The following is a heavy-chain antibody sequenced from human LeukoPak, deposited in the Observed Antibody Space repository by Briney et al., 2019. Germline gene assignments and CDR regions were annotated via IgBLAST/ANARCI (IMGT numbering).Heavy chain of an antibody. Sequence: GASVKVSCKTSGYSFSSYGISGVRQAPGQGLEWMGWINPYNGDTTYAQKLQGRVTMTTDKSTNTAYMELRSLRSDDTAVYYCARQWTQLSSPFDYWGQGTLVTVSS. CDR2: INPYNGDT. J-gene: IGHJ4*02. CDR1: GYSFSSYG. CDR3: ARQWTQLSSPFDY. D-gene: IGHD5-18*01. V-gene: IGHV1-18*01.